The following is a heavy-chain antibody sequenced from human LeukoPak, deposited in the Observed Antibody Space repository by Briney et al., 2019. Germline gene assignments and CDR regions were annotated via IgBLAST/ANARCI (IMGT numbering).Heavy chain of an antibody. CDR3: ARGGPYGSESFYHFDQ. CDR1: GGSISNYY. D-gene: IGHD3-10*01. CDR2: IFYSGST. J-gene: IGHJ4*02. Sequence: SETLSLTCTVSGGSISNYYWSWIRQPPGKGLEWIGYIFYSGSTNYNPSLKSRVTISVDTSKTQFSLKLSSVTAADTAVYYCARGGPYGSESFYHFDQWGQGTLVTVSS. V-gene: IGHV4-59*01.